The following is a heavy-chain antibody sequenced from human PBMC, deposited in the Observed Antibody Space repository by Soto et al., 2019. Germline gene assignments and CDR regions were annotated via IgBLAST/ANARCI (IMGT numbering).Heavy chain of an antibody. CDR2: INHSGST. D-gene: IGHD3-22*01. CDR3: ARGLHYYDSSGCSFDY. V-gene: IGHV4-34*01. CDR1: GGSFSGYY. Sequence: SETLSLTCAVYGGSFSGYYWSWIRQPPGKGLEWIGEINHSGSTNYNPSLKSRVTISVDTSKNQFSLKLSSVTAADTAVYYCARGLHYYDSSGCSFDYWGQGTLVTVSS. J-gene: IGHJ4*02.